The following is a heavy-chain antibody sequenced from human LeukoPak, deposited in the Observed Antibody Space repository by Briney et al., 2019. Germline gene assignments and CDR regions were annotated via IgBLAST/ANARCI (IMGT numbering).Heavy chain of an antibody. J-gene: IGHJ4*02. CDR1: GYRFTNYW. CDR3: ARRYCSGSSCYLFDY. D-gene: IGHD2-15*01. V-gene: IGHV5-51*01. Sequence: GEPLKISFKGSGYRFTNYWIGWVRPMPGKGLEWMGIIDPRDSDTRYSPSFQGQVTISAAKSISTAYLQWSSLKASDTAMYYCARRYCSGSSCYLFDYWGQGTLVTVSS. CDR2: IDPRDSDT.